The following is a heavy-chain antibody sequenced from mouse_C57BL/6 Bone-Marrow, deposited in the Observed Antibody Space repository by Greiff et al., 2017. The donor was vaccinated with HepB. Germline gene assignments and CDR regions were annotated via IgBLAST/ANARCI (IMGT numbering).Heavy chain of an antibody. D-gene: IGHD1-1*01. Sequence: EVQVVESGGDLVKPGGSLKLSCAASGFTFSSYGMSWVRQTPDKRLEWVATISSGGSYTYYPDSVKGRFTISRDNAKNTLYLQMSSLKSEDTAMYYGARRRYYYYGSSYGYFDVWGTGTTVTVSS. CDR3: ARRRYYYYGSSYGYFDV. CDR1: GFTFSSYG. CDR2: ISSGGSYT. J-gene: IGHJ1*03. V-gene: IGHV5-6*01.